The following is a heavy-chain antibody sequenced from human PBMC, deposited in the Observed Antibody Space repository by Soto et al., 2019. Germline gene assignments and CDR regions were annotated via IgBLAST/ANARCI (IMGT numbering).Heavy chain of an antibody. CDR2: INPNSGDT. D-gene: IGHD5-12*01. CDR3: ASRARIEDY. V-gene: IGHV1-2*02. CDR1: GYSLTGYS. J-gene: IGHJ4*02. Sequence: ASVKVSCKVSGYSLTGYSMHWVRQAPGQGLEWMGWINPNSGDTNYERKFQGRVTMTSDTSISTAYLELNSLRFDDTAVYYCASRARIEDYWGQGTLVTVSS.